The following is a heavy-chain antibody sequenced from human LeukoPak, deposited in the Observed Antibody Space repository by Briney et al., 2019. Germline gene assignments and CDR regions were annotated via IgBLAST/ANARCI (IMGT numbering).Heavy chain of an antibody. V-gene: IGHV3-7*05. D-gene: IGHD4-17*01. CDR2: INEGGSET. Sequence: PGGSLRLSCAASGFILSSYWMSWVRQAPGKGLEWVASINEGGSETYYVESVKVRFTISRDSAKNALYLQMNSLRAEDTAVYYCARDWPYGDHPPGMDVWGQGTTVTVSS. J-gene: IGHJ6*02. CDR3: ARDWPYGDHPPGMDV. CDR1: GFILSSYW.